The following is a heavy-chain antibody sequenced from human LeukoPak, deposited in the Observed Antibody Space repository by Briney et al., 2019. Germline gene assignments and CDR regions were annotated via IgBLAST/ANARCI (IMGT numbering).Heavy chain of an antibody. V-gene: IGHV3-53*01. CDR2: MYSDGNA. D-gene: IGHD3-22*01. CDR1: GFNVRTNY. J-gene: IGHJ4*02. Sequence: PGGSLRLSCSASGFNVRTNYMFWVRQAPGKGLEWVSVMYSDGNAYHADSVRGRFTISRDYSANTLSLHMNSLRVEDTAMYFCAGALHYNYYETRYFAYWGPGTPVTVSS. CDR3: AGALHYNYYETRYFAY.